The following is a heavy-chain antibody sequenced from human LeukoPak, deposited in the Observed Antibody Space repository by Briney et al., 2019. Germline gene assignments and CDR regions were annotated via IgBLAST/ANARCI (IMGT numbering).Heavy chain of an antibody. CDR3: ARVQARGYDFFDY. Sequence: SQTLSLTCAISGDSVSRNSAAWIWIRQSPSRGLEWLGRTYYRSKWYSDYAVSVKSRITINADTSKNQFALQLTSVTPEDTAVYYCARVQARGYDFFDYWGQGTLVTVSS. J-gene: IGHJ4*02. D-gene: IGHD5-12*01. CDR2: TYYRSKWYS. CDR1: GDSVSRNSAA. V-gene: IGHV6-1*01.